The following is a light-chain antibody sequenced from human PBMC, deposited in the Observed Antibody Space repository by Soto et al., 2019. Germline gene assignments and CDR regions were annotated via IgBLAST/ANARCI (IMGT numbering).Light chain of an antibody. CDR2: DAS. J-gene: IGKJ5*01. CDR1: QSVSSN. V-gene: IGKV3-11*01. Sequence: LKQPPATPSFSPRERPTLSCRASQSVSSNLAWYQQKPGQAPRLLIYDASNRATGIPARFSGSGSGTDFTLTISSLEPEDFAVYYCQQRSNFGQGTRLEIK. CDR3: QQRSN.